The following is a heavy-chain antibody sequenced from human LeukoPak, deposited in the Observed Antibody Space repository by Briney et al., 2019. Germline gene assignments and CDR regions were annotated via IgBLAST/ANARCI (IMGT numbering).Heavy chain of an antibody. V-gene: IGHV1-18*01. CDR1: GYTFTSYG. J-gene: IGHJ6*02. CDR3: AREVSVVPTAIRYFYYYYGMDV. D-gene: IGHD2-2*02. CDR2: ISAYNGNT. Sequence: ASVKVSCKASGYTFTSYGISWVRQAPGHGLEWVGWISAYNGNTNYAQKLQGRVTMTTDASTSTAYMELRSLRSDDTAVYYCAREVSVVPTAIRYFYYYYGMDVWGQGTTVTVSS.